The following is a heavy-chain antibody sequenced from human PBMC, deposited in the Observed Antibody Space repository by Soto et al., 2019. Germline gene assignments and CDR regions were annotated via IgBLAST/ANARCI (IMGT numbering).Heavy chain of an antibody. J-gene: IGHJ4*02. CDR1: GYTVSTYA. V-gene: IGHV1-3*01. CDR3: AGVSGFSSGYSNDY. CDR2: INGGNDNT. Sequence: QVQLVQSGAEVKKPGASVKVSCKASGYTVSTYAMHWVRQAPGQRPEWMGWINGGNDNTKYSQKFQGRVTITRDTSANTAYMEVNSLTSEDTAVYYCAGVSGFSSGYSNDYWGQGTLVIVSS. D-gene: IGHD3-22*01.